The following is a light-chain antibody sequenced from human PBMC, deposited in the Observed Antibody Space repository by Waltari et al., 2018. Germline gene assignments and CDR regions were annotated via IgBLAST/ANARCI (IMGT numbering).Light chain of an antibody. V-gene: IGKV3-20*01. Sequence: GEGAVPTCRASQSVSKYLAWYQQKPGQAPRLLIYDASTRATGIPDRFSGSGWGTDFSLTISRLEPEDFAVYYCQKYGTLPATFGQGTKVQ. CDR1: QSVSKY. CDR3: QKYGTLPAT. J-gene: IGKJ1*01. CDR2: DAS.